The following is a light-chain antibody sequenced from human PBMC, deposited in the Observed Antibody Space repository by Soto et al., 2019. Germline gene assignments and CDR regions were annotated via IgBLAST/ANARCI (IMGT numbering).Light chain of an antibody. Sequence: AIRMTQSPSSLSASTGDRVTITCRASQGISSYLAWYQQKPGKAPKLLIYAASTLQSGVPSRFSGSGSGTDFTPTISCLQSEDFATYYCQQYYRYPPTFGQGTKVEIK. CDR1: QGISSY. CDR3: QQYYRYPPT. J-gene: IGKJ1*01. CDR2: AAS. V-gene: IGKV1-8*01.